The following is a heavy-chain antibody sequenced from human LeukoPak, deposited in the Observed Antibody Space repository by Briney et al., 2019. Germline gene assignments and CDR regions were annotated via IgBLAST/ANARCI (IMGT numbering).Heavy chain of an antibody. Sequence: GGSLRLSYAASGFTFDDYGMSWVPQAPGKGLEWVSGINWNGGSTGHADSVKGRFTISRDNARNSLYLQMNSLRAEDTALYYCARDRRMAAVGAYFDYWGQGTLVTVSS. CDR3: ARDRRMAAVGAYFDY. CDR1: GFTFDDYG. CDR2: INWNGGST. J-gene: IGHJ4*02. D-gene: IGHD6-13*01. V-gene: IGHV3-20*03.